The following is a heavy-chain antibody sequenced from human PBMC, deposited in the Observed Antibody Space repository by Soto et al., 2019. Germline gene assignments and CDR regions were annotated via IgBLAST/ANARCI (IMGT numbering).Heavy chain of an antibody. J-gene: IGHJ4*02. CDR3: ARGRYSTSYDY. CDR2: MNPNSANT. CDR1: AYTFKSYD. D-gene: IGHD6-13*01. V-gene: IGHV1-8*02. Sequence: QVQLVQSGAEVKKPGASVKVSCKASAYTFKSYDINWVRQAAGQGLEWMGWMNPNSANTGYAQKFQGRVTMTRNTSISTAYMELSSLRFDDTAVYYCARGRYSTSYDYWGQGTLVTVSS.